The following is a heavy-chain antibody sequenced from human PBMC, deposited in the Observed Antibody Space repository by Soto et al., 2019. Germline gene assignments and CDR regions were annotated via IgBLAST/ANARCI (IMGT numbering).Heavy chain of an antibody. CDR3: ARWGDWKRMDV. J-gene: IGHJ6*02. D-gene: IGHD2-21*02. V-gene: IGHV3-33*01. Sequence: PXGSLRLSCAASGXNFGSHWMHWVRQAPGKGLEWVAVILYDGSNQIYADSVKGRFTISRDNSKSTLYLQMNSLGFDDTAVYYCARWGDWKRMDVWGQGTTGTVS. CDR2: ILYDGSNQ. CDR1: GXNFGSHW.